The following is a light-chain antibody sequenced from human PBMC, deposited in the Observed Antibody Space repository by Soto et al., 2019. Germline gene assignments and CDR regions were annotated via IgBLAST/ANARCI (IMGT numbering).Light chain of an antibody. Sequence: DIVMTQSPDSLAWSLGERATFKCKPSQSVLSSSNNKNFIAWCRQKPGQAPKLLFYWAYHRDSGVPDRFSGSGSGTDFTLTISSLEPEDFAVYYCQQRSNWPRTFGQGTKVDI. CDR2: WAY. CDR3: QQRSNWPRT. J-gene: IGKJ1*01. CDR1: QSVLSSSNNKNF. V-gene: IGKV4-1*01.